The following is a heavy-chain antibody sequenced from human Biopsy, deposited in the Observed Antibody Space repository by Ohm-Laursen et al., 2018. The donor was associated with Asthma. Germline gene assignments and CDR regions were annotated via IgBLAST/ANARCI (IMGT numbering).Heavy chain of an antibody. J-gene: IGHJ6*02. CDR2: LLYRGTT. CDR3: ARMNTLIQAANYFSYAMDV. Sequence: SETLSLTCAVSGASINSGGHSWKWIRQPPRKGRELIGHLLYRGTTSYNPSLKSRVTISVDRSQRQFSLKVNSVTAADTAVYYCARMNTLIQAANYFSYAMDVWGQGTTVTVSS. V-gene: IGHV4-30-2*01. CDR1: GASINSGGHS. D-gene: IGHD3-9*01.